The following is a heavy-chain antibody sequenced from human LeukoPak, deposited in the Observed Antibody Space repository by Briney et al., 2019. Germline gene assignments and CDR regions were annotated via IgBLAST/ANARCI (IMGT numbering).Heavy chain of an antibody. V-gene: IGHV3-7*03. CDR3: ARRRDFWSGYYTFSIFDY. CDR2: IKQDGSEK. D-gene: IGHD3-3*01. CDR1: GFTFSSYW. Sequence: GGSLRLSCAASGFTFSSYWMSWVRQAPGKGLEWVANIKQDGSEKYYVDSVKGRFTISRDNAKNSLYLQMNSLRAEDTAVYYCARRRDFWSGYYTFSIFDYWGQGTLVTVSS. J-gene: IGHJ4*02.